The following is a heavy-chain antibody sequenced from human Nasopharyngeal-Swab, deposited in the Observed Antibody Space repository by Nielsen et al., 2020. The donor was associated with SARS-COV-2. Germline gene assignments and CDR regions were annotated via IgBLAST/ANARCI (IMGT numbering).Heavy chain of an antibody. J-gene: IGHJ6*02. CDR2: MNPNSGNT. CDR3: SKDPTLTGYSNYYYYGMDV. D-gene: IGHD3-9*01. CDR1: GYTFSSYD. V-gene: IGHV1-8*01. Sequence: ASAQVFCKASGYTFSSYDINWVRQATGQGLEWLGWMNPNSGNTGYAQKFQGRVTMTRDTTISTAYMELSRLRSDDTAVYYCSKDPTLTGYSNYYYYGMDVWGQGTTVTVSS.